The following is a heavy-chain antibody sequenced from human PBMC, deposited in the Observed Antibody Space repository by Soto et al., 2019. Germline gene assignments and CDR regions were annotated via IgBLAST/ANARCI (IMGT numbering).Heavy chain of an antibody. J-gene: IGHJ6*02. D-gene: IGHD3-10*02. CDR3: AIVRRGSTCFYYGFGV. CDR2: ISAYNGNT. Sequence: GASVKVSCKASGYTFTSYGISWVRQAPGQGLEWMGWISAYNGNTNYAQKLQGRVTMTTDTSTSTAYMELRSLRSDDTAVYYCAIVRRGSTCFYYGFGVWGQGTLVTVSS. CDR1: GYTFTSYG. V-gene: IGHV1-18*01.